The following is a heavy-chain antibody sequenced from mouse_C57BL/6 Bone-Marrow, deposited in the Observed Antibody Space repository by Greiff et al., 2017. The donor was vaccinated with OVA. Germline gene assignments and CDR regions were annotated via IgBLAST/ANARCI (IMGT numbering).Heavy chain of an antibody. D-gene: IGHD1-1*01. V-gene: IGHV1-52*01. CDR2: IDPSDSET. Sequence: VQLQQPGAELVRPGSSVKLSCKASGYTFTSYWMHWVKQRPIQGLEWIGNIDPSDSETHYNQKFKDKATLTVDKSSSTAYMQLSSLTSEDSAVYYCARDHHYGSSYWYFDVWGTGTTVTVSS. CDR3: ARDHHYGSSYWYFDV. J-gene: IGHJ1*03. CDR1: GYTFTSYW.